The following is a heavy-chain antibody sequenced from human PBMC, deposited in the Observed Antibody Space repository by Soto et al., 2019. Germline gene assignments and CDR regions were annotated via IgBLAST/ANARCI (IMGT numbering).Heavy chain of an antibody. Sequence: LRLSCAASVFTVSSNYMSWVRQAPGKGLEWVSVIYSGGSTYYADSVKGRFTISRDNSKNTLYLQMNSLRAEDTAVYYCVRDSRVQLYSGYYYYYGMDVWGQGTTVTVSS. D-gene: IGHD5-12*01. CDR2: IYSGGST. V-gene: IGHV3-53*01. CDR1: VFTVSSNY. CDR3: VRDSRVQLYSGYYYYYGMDV. J-gene: IGHJ6*02.